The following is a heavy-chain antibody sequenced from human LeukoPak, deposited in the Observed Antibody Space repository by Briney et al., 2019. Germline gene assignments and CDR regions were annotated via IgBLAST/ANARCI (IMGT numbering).Heavy chain of an antibody. CDR2: IFPRTSEV. CDR1: GNTFGTYW. D-gene: IGHD3-10*01. V-gene: IGHV5-51*01. Sequence: GESLKISCKDVGNTFGTYWVGWVRQMPGKGLEYMGIIFPRTSEVRYGPAFQGQVTISADKSLSTAYLQWTGLKASDTAMYYCARHTGRPQAGWFDPWGQGTLVTASA. J-gene: IGHJ5*02. CDR3: ARHTGRPQAGWFDP.